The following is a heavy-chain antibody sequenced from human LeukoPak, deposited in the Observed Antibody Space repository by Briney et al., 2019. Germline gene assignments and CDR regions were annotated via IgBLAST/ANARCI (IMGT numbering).Heavy chain of an antibody. V-gene: IGHV4-34*01. J-gene: IGHJ6*02. D-gene: IGHD6-19*01. Sequence: SETLSLTCAVYGGSFSGYYWSWIRQPPGKGLEWIGEINHSGSTNYNPSLKSRVTISVDTSKNQFSLKLSSVTAADTAVYYCARDSSRYSSGWYYCYYGMDVWGQGTTVTVSS. CDR2: INHSGST. CDR3: ARDSSRYSSGWYYCYYGMDV. CDR1: GGSFSGYY.